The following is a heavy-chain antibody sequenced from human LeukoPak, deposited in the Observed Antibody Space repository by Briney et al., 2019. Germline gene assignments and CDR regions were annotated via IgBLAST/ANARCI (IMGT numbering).Heavy chain of an antibody. CDR2: FDPEDGET. CDR1: GYTLTELS. J-gene: IGHJ4*02. CDR3: ATPSSVTGTTSGLNY. Sequence: ASVTVSCKVSGYTLTELSMHWVRQAPGKGLEWMGGFDPEDGETIYAQKFQGRVTMTEDTSTDTAYMELSSLRSEDTAVYYCATPSSVTGTTSGLNYWGQGTLVTVSS. D-gene: IGHD1-20*01. V-gene: IGHV1-24*01.